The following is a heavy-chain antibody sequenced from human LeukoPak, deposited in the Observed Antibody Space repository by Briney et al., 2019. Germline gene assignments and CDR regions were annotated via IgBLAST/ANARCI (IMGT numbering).Heavy chain of an antibody. CDR2: IYYSGST. D-gene: IGHD4-23*01. CDR3: ARIDYGGNSS. CDR1: GGSISDYY. V-gene: IGHV4-59*08. Sequence: PSETLSLTCSVSGGSISDYYWSWIRQPPGKGLEWIGYIYYSGSTNYNPSLKSRVTISVDTSKNQFSLKLSSVTAADTAVYYCARIDYGGNSSWGQGTLVTVSS. J-gene: IGHJ5*02.